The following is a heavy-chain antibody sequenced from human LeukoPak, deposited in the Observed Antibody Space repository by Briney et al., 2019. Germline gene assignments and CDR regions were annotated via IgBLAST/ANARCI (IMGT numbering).Heavy chain of an antibody. D-gene: IGHD3-22*01. V-gene: IGHV4-59*01. Sequence: SETLSLTCAASGVTISSYSRSWIRQPPGKGLEWIGYIYYSGSTNYNPSLKSRVTISVDTSKNQFSLKLSSVTAADTAVYYCWRSLAARCYDSRGDYWGPGKLVTVSS. CDR3: WRSLAARCYDSRGDY. CDR2: IYYSGST. CDR1: GVTISSYS. J-gene: IGHJ4*02.